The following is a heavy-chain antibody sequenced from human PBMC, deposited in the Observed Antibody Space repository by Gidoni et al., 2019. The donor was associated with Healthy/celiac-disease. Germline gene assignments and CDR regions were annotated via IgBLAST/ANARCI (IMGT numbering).Heavy chain of an antibody. J-gene: IGHJ4*02. CDR1: GGSISSYY. V-gene: IGHV4-59*08. CDR2: IYYSGST. Sequence: QVQLQESGPGLVKPSETLSLTCTVSGGSISSYYWSWIRQPPGKGLEWIGYIYYSGSTNYNPSLKSRVTISVDTSKNQFSLKLSSVTAADTAVYYCARYRVAVGATKGFDYWGQGTLVTVSS. D-gene: IGHD1-26*01. CDR3: ARYRVAVGATKGFDY.